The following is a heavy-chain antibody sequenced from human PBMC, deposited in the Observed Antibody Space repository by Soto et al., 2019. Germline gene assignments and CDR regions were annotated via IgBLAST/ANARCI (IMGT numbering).Heavy chain of an antibody. J-gene: IGHJ6*02. CDR3: AKPVQIGPGYYYGMDV. CDR1: GVNFSIYA. D-gene: IGHD3-10*01. CDR2: IRTTTGST. V-gene: IGHV3-23*01. Sequence: GWSPRISCAASGVNFSIYAMTLALKDPGKGLEWVSAIRTTTGSTYYADSVKGRFTISRDNSKNTVYLQMNSLRAEDTALYYCAKPVQIGPGYYYGMDVWGQGTTVTVSS.